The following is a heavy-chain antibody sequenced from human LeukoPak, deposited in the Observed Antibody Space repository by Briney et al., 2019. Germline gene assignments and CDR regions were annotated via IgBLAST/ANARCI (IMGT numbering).Heavy chain of an antibody. CDR3: AADLSNPRMGASYLDS. D-gene: IGHD3-16*01. V-gene: IGHV1-58*01. CDR2: IIVGSGAT. CDR1: GFTSTNFA. Sequence: ASVTVSCKASGFTSTNFAVQWVRQARGQRLEWIGWIIVGSGATKCAQDFQERVTITRDLSTSTLYMELRSLTSEDTAVYYCAADLSNPRMGASYLDSWGQGTLVTVSS. J-gene: IGHJ4*02.